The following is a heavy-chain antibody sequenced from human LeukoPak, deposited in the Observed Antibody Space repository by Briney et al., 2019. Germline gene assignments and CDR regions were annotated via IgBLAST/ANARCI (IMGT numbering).Heavy chain of an antibody. CDR2: IYWNDDK. Sequence: SGPTLVKPTQTLTLTCTFSGFSLSSLSTTGVGVGWIRQPPGKALEWLALIYWNDDKRYSPFLKSRLTITKDTSKDQVVLTMTNMDPVDTATYYCAHSRYYNYWSGYPWFEYWGQGTLVTVSS. D-gene: IGHD3-3*01. V-gene: IGHV2-5*01. J-gene: IGHJ4*02. CDR3: AHSRYYNYWSGYPWFEY. CDR1: GFSLSSLSTTGVG.